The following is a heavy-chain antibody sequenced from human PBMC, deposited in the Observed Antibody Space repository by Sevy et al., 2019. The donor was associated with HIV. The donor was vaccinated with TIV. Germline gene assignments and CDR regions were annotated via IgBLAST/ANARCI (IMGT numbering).Heavy chain of an antibody. Sequence: GGSLRLSCAASGFTFSSYAMHWVRQAPGKGLEWVAVISYDGSNKYYADSVKGRFTISRDNSKNTLYLQMNSLRAEDTAVYYCARAKIVLRFLEWSSDYWGQGTLVTVSS. CDR2: ISYDGSNK. CDR3: ARAKIVLRFLEWSSDY. CDR1: GFTFSSYA. V-gene: IGHV3-30*04. D-gene: IGHD3-3*01. J-gene: IGHJ4*02.